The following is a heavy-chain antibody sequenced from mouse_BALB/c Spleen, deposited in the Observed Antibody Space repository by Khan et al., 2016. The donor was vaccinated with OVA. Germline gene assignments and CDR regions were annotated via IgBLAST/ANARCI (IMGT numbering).Heavy chain of an antibody. CDR1: GYSITSNYA. CDR3: ARGNYYGYALDY. D-gene: IGHD1-1*01. J-gene: IGHJ4*01. CDR2: ISYSGST. Sequence: EVQLQESGPGLVKPSQSLSLTCTVNGYSITSNYAWNWIRQFPGNKLEWMGYISYSGSTNYNPSLKSRLSIPRATSKNQFFLLLHSVTTEDSATYYCARGNYYGYALDYWGQGTSVTVSS. V-gene: IGHV3-2*02.